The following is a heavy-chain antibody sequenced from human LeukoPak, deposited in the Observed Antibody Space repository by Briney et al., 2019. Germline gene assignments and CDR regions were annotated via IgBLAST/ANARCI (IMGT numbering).Heavy chain of an antibody. J-gene: IGHJ4*02. CDR3: AREELGLDY. D-gene: IGHD7-27*01. V-gene: IGHV3-33*08. CDR2: IWYDGSNK. Sequence: GGSLRLSCAASGFTFSNYAMHWVRQAPGKGLEWVAVIWYDGSNKYYADSVKGRFTISRDNSKNTLYLQMNSLRAEDTAVYYCAREELGLDYWGQGTLVTVSS. CDR1: GFTFSNYA.